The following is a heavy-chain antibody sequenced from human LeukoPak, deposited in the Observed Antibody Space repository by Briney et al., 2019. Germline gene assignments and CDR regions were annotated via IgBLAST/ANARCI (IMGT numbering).Heavy chain of an antibody. V-gene: IGHV3-23*01. J-gene: IGHJ4*02. D-gene: IGHD3-10*01. Sequence: GGSLRLSCAASGFTSSGCAMSWVRRAPGKGREWVSAVRGSGGSARYADSGKGRFTLSRDNSKNTLYLQMNSLRAEDTAVYYCAKDPRFRGLTYDDWGEGTLVTVS. CDR3: AKDPRFRGLTYDD. CDR2: VRGSGGSA. CDR1: GFTSSGCA.